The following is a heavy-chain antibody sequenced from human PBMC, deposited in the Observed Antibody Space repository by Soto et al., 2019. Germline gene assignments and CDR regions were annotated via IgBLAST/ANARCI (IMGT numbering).Heavy chain of an antibody. V-gene: IGHV4-34*01. Sequence: SETLSLTCAVYGGSFSGYYWSWIRQPPGKGLEWIGEINHSGSTNYNPSLKSRVTISVDTSKNQFSLKLSSVTAADTAVYYCARVYYYGSGSYYNWFDPWGQGTLVTVSS. J-gene: IGHJ5*02. CDR3: ARVYYYGSGSYYNWFDP. CDR2: INHSGST. D-gene: IGHD3-10*01. CDR1: GGSFSGYY.